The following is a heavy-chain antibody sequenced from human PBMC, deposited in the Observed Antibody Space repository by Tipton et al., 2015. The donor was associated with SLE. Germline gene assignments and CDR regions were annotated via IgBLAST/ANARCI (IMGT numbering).Heavy chain of an antibody. V-gene: IGHV3-48*03. D-gene: IGHD1-20*01. Sequence: QLVQSGGGLVQPGGSLRLSCAASGFIFSSYEMNWVRQAPGKGLEWVSYIGSSGSSIYYADSVKGRFTISRDNAKNSLYLQMNSLRAEDTAVYYCARDYGPITGTFDYWGQGTLVTVSS. J-gene: IGHJ4*02. CDR2: IGSSGSSI. CDR1: GFIFSSYE. CDR3: ARDYGPITGTFDY.